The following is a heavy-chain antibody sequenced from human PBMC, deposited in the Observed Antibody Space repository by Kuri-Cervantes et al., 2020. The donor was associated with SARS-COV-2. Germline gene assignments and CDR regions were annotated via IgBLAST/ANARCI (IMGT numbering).Heavy chain of an antibody. CDR1: GFTFSSYA. CDR3: AKDLSGSYYFDY. V-gene: IGHV3-23*01. Sequence: GESLKISCAASGFTFSSYARSWVRQAPGKGLEWVSAISGSGGSTYYADSVKGRFTISRDNSKNTLYLQMNSLRAEDTAVYYCAKDLSGSYYFDYWGQGTLVTVSS. J-gene: IGHJ4*02. CDR2: ISGSGGST. D-gene: IGHD1-26*01.